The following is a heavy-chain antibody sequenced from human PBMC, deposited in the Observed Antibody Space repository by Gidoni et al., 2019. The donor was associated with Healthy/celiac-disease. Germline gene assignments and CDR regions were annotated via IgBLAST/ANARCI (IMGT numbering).Heavy chain of an antibody. J-gene: IGHJ1*01. CDR3: AHTAPSYTAMVGYFQH. CDR1: GFSLSTSRVG. V-gene: IGHV2-5*02. D-gene: IGHD5-18*01. CDR2: IYWDGDK. Sequence: QITLKESGPTLVKPTQTLTLTCTFSGFSLSTSRVGVGLIRQPPGKALEWLALIYWDGDKRDSPSLKSRLTITKDTSKNQVVLTMTNMDPVDTATYYCAHTAPSYTAMVGYFQHWGQGTLVTVSS.